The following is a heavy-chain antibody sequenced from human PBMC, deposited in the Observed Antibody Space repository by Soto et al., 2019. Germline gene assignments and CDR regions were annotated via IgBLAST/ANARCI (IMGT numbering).Heavy chain of an antibody. V-gene: IGHV4-61*08. CDR2: IYYSGST. D-gene: IGHD2-15*01. Sequence: SETLSLTCAVSGSSISSGGYSWSWIRQPPGKGLEWIGYIYYSGSTNYNPSLKSRVTISVDTSKNQFSLKLSSVTAADTAVYYCARRYGGTFDYWGQGTLVTVSS. J-gene: IGHJ4*02. CDR1: GSSISSGGYS. CDR3: ARRYGGTFDY.